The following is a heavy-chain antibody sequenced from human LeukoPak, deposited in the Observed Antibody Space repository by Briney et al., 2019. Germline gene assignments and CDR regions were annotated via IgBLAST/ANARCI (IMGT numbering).Heavy chain of an antibody. D-gene: IGHD6-19*01. CDR1: GYTFTGYY. CDR3: ARVAVAGHTGYYYGMDV. Sequence: GASVKVSCKASGYTFTGYYMHWVRQAPGQGLEWMGWINPNSGGTNYAQKFQGRVTMTRDTSISTAYMELSRLRSDDTAVYYCARVAVAGHTGYYYGMDVWGQGTTVTVSS. CDR2: INPNSGGT. J-gene: IGHJ6*02. V-gene: IGHV1-2*02.